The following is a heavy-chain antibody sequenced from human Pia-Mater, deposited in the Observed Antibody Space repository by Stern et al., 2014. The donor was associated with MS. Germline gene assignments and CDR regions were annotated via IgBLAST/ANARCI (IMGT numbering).Heavy chain of an antibody. CDR3: ARGVTAVTNYVPNWCFDL. J-gene: IGHJ2*01. Sequence: QLQLQESGPGLVKPSETLSLTCSVSGGSITNRDYWGWIRQSPGKGLEWIGSVYYSGITYYRPSLKRRATISIATSKNHFSLTVTSVTATDTAVYFCARGVTAVTNYVPNWCFDLWGRGTLVTISS. CDR2: VYYSGIT. D-gene: IGHD4-11*01. V-gene: IGHV4-39*02. CDR1: GGSITNRDY.